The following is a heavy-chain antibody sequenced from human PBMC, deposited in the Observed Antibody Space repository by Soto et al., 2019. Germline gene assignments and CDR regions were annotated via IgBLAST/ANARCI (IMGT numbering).Heavy chain of an antibody. Sequence: PGGSLRLSCAASGFTFSSYGMHWVRQAPGKGLEWVAVISYDGSNKYYADSVKGRFTISRDNSKNTLYLQMNSLRAEDTAVYYCAKDSLGYCSGGSCYSGEEFEYWGQGTLVTVSS. D-gene: IGHD2-15*01. CDR2: ISYDGSNK. J-gene: IGHJ4*02. CDR1: GFTFSSYG. CDR3: AKDSLGYCSGGSCYSGEEFEY. V-gene: IGHV3-30*18.